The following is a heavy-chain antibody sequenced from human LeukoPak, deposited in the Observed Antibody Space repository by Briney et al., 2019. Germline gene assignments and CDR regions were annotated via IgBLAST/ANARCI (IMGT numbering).Heavy chain of an antibody. CDR1: GFSFSAYW. Sequence: GGSLRLSCAASGFSFSAYWMSWVRQAPGKGLEWVANIKVDGTKKYYVDSVQGRFTISRDNAKNSLSLQISVLRDEDTAVYYCARDWNGSGTAFDHCGQGTVVTVSS. CDR3: ARDWNGSGTAFDH. D-gene: IGHD1-1*01. CDR2: IKVDGTKK. V-gene: IGHV3-7*05. J-gene: IGHJ4*02.